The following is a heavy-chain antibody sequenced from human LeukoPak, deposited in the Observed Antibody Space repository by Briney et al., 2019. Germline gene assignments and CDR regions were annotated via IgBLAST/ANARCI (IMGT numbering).Heavy chain of an antibody. D-gene: IGHD1-26*01. J-gene: IGHJ4*02. Sequence: GGSLRLSCATSGFTFSDYYMSWIRQAPGKGLECISYINTSGRTVYYADSVKGRFTISRDNAKNSLYLQMSSLRAEDTAVYYCASRYSGSRYYWGQGTLVTVSS. V-gene: IGHV3-11*04. CDR2: INTSGRTV. CDR1: GFTFSDYY. CDR3: ASRYSGSRYY.